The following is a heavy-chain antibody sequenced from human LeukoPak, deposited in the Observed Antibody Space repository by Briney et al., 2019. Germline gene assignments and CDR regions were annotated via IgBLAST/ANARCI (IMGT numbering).Heavy chain of an antibody. V-gene: IGHV1-46*01. CDR2: INPSGGST. Sequence: ASVKVSCKASGYTFTNYYMHWVRQAPGQGLEWMGIINPSGGSTTYPQKFQGRVTMTRDTSTSTVYMDLSSLRSDDTAIYYCARAGITGTFDSWGQGTLVAVSS. CDR1: GYTFTNYY. D-gene: IGHD1-20*01. J-gene: IGHJ4*02. CDR3: ARAGITGTFDS.